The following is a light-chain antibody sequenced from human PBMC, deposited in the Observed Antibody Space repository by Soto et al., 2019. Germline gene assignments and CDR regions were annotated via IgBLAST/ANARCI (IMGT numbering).Light chain of an antibody. Sequence: EIELTQSPGTLSLSPGERATLSCRASQSVSSNYLAWYQQKPGQAPWLLIYGASSRATGIPDRFSGSGSGTDFTLTISRLEPEDFAVYYCQQYGSSPLTFGGGTKVEIK. J-gene: IGKJ4*01. V-gene: IGKV3-20*01. CDR1: QSVSSNY. CDR3: QQYGSSPLT. CDR2: GAS.